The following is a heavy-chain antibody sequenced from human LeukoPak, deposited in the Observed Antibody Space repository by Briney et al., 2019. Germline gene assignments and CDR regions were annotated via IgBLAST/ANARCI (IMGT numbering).Heavy chain of an antibody. CDR1: GFTFNNYW. J-gene: IGHJ4*02. CDR3: AGSSGWLFDY. D-gene: IGHD6-19*01. CDR2: IKEDGSHI. V-gene: IGHV3-7*01. Sequence: GGSLRLSCAGTGFTFNNYWMNWVRQAPGKGLEWVANIKEDGSHIYYVDSVKGRFTISRDNAKNSVYLQMNSLRAEDTAVYYCAGSSGWLFDYWGQGTLVAVSS.